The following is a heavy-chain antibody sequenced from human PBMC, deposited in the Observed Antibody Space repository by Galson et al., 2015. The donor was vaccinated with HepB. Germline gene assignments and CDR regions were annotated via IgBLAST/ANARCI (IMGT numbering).Heavy chain of an antibody. V-gene: IGHV1-18*01. CDR3: ARGALVVAVGATQNNWFGP. CDR1: GYIFSSFG. J-gene: IGHJ5*02. D-gene: IGHD2-15*01. CDR2: ISVYNGNT. Sequence: SVKVSCKVSGYIFSSFGISWVRQAPGQGLEWMGWISVYNGNTNYTQKLQGRVTMTTDTSTSTAFMELRSLRSDDTAVYYCARGALVVAVGATQNNWFGPWGQGTLVTVSS.